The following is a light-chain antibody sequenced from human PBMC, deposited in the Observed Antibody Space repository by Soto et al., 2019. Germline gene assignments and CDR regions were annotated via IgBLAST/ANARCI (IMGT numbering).Light chain of an antibody. CDR1: QSVGSY. Sequence: EIVLTQSPATLSLSPGERATLSCRASQSVGSYLAWYQQKPGQAPRLLIYDASNRATGIPDRFSGSGSGTDFTLTISRLEPEDFAVYYCQQYDNWPLTFGGGTKVDIK. CDR3: QQYDNWPLT. CDR2: DAS. V-gene: IGKV3-11*01. J-gene: IGKJ4*01.